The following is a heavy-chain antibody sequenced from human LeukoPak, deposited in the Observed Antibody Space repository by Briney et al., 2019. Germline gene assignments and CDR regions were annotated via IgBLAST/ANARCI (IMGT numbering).Heavy chain of an antibody. D-gene: IGHD6-13*01. Sequence: ASVKVSCTASGGTFSSYAISWVRQAPGQGLEWMGGIIPIFGTANYAQKFQGRVTITTDESTSTAYMELSSLRSEDTAVYYCAREILHSSSRREPNWFDPWGQGTLVTVSS. V-gene: IGHV1-69*05. CDR2: IIPIFGTA. CDR1: GGTFSSYA. J-gene: IGHJ5*02. CDR3: AREILHSSSRREPNWFDP.